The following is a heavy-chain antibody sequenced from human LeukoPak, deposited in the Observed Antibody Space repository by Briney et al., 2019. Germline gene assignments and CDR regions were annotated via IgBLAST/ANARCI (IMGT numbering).Heavy chain of an antibody. Sequence: GESLKISCKGSGYGFSSYWIAWVRQMPGKGREWMGVIYPRDSRTTYSPSFQDQVTISADKSISTAYLQWTSLKASDTAMYYCARHLSDITSSPNYWGPGTLVTVSS. J-gene: IGHJ4*02. CDR2: IYPRDSRT. CDR1: GYGFSSYW. V-gene: IGHV5-51*01. CDR3: ARHLSDITSSPNY. D-gene: IGHD2-2*01.